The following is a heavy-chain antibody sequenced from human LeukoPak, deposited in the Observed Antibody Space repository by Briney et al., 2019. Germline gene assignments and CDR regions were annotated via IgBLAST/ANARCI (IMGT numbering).Heavy chain of an antibody. D-gene: IGHD1-26*01. V-gene: IGHV4-59*01. CDR1: GGSMSSAY. Sequence: SETLSLTCTVSGGSMSSAYWSWLRQSPGKGLEWIGYAYYTGDNNYNPSLKSRVTILVDTSKRQFSLKIRYVTAADTAIYYCARLVAPGSLEDWFDPWGQGTLVTVSS. CDR3: ARLVAPGSLEDWFDP. J-gene: IGHJ5*02. CDR2: AYYTGDN.